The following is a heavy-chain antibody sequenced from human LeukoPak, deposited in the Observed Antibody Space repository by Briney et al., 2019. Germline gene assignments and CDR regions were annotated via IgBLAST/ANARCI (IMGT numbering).Heavy chain of an antibody. CDR3: ARRWELYYFDC. V-gene: IGHV4-59*12. Sequence: NPSETLSLTCTVSGGSISSYYWSWIRQPPGKGLEWIGYIYYSGSTNYNPSLKSRVTISVDTSKNQFSLKLSSVTAADTAVYYCARRWELYYFDCWGQGTLVTVSS. D-gene: IGHD1-26*01. CDR2: IYYSGST. CDR1: GGSISSYY. J-gene: IGHJ4*02.